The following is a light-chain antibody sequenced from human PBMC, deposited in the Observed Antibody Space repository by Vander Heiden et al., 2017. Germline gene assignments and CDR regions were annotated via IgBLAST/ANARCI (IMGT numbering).Light chain of an antibody. J-gene: IGLJ3*02. CDR1: SSDGGAYNY. V-gene: IGLV2-11*01. CDR2: DVN. CDR3: SSYAGDYTWV. Sequence: QSALTQPRSVSWSPGQSVTISCTGTSSDGGAYNYVSWYQQHPGKAPKVMIYDVNRRPSGVPDRFSGSKSGNTASLTISGLQAEDESDYYCSSYAGDYTWVFGGGTKMTVL.